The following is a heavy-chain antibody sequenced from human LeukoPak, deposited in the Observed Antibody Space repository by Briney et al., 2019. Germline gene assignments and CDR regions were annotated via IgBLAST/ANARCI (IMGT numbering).Heavy chain of an antibody. D-gene: IGHD5-12*01. CDR2: ISSNSSYI. CDR3: ARDPLDISRWANAFDI. J-gene: IGHJ3*02. CDR1: GFTFSSYS. V-gene: IGHV3-21*01. Sequence: GSLRLSCAASGFTFSSYSMNWVRPAPGKGLEWVSSISSNSSYIYYAESVKGRFTISRDNAKNSLYLQKNSLRAEDTAVYYCARDPLDISRWANAFDIWGQGTTVIVSS.